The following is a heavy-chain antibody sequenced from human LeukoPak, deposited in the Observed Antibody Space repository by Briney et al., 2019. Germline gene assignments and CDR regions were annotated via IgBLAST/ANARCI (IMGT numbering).Heavy chain of an antibody. Sequence: GGSLRLSCAASGFTFSSSVMMWVRQAPGKGLEWASTINSRGTDTYYADSVKGRFTTSRDNSENTLSLQMNILRVEDTAVYYCARVGEGYWGQGTLVTVSA. J-gene: IGHJ4*02. V-gene: IGHV3-23*05. D-gene: IGHD3-10*01. CDR2: INSRGTDT. CDR1: GFTFSSSV. CDR3: ARVGEGY.